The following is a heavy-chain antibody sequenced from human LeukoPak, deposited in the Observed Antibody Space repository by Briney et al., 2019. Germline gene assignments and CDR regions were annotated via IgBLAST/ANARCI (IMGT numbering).Heavy chain of an antibody. CDR1: GGSFSGYY. Sequence: SETLSLTCAVYGGSFSGYYWSWIRQPPGKGLEWIGEINHSGSTNYNPSLKSRVTISVDTSKNQFSLKLSSVTAADTAVYYCARYTVAGTPFWGQGTLVTVSS. J-gene: IGHJ4*02. V-gene: IGHV4-34*01. CDR2: INHSGST. D-gene: IGHD6-19*01. CDR3: ARYTVAGTPF.